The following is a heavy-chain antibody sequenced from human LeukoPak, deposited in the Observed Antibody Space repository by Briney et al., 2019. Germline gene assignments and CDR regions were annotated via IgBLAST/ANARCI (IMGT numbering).Heavy chain of an antibody. V-gene: IGHV1-46*01. Sequence: ASVKVFCKASGRTFTNYYIHWVRQAPGQGLEWVGLNNPNGGNTGYARRFQGRVTVTTDTSTSTVFMELNSLQSEDTAVYYCARERRAWGEDFWGQGTLVTVSS. CDR1: GRTFTNYY. CDR2: NNPNGGNT. J-gene: IGHJ4*02. CDR3: ARERRAWGEDF. D-gene: IGHD3-16*01.